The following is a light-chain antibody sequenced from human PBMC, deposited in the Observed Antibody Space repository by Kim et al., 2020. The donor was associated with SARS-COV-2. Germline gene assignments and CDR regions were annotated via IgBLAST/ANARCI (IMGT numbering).Light chain of an antibody. CDR3: QQYETYWT. CDR2: KAS. V-gene: IGKV1-5*03. CDR1: QNIDNW. J-gene: IGKJ1*01. Sequence: DIQMTQSPSTLSASVGDRVTITCRASQNIDNWLAWYQQKPGKAPKLLIYKASRLHSGVPPRFSGSGSGTEFTLTISSLQPDDFGIYFCQQYETYWTFGLGTKVDIK.